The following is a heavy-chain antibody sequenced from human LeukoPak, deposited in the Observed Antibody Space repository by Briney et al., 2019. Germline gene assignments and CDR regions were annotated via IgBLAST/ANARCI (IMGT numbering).Heavy chain of an antibody. CDR2: ISASGGTT. CDR3: AKVPREYCGSNACPNWLDA. V-gene: IGHV3-23*01. Sequence: PGGSLRLSCAASGFTFNSYAMSWVRQGPGKGLQWVSAISASGGTTYYADSVKGRFTISRDNSENTVYLQMNSLRVEDTALYYCAKVPREYCGSNACPNWLDAWGQGTLVTVSS. D-gene: IGHD2-2*01. J-gene: IGHJ5*02. CDR1: GFTFNSYA.